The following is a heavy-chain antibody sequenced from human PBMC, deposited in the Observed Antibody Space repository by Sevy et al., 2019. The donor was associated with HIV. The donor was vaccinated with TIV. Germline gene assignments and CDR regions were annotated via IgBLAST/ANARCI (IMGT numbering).Heavy chain of an antibody. D-gene: IGHD3-22*01. CDR3: ATTKDYYESSGSPFDY. CDR1: GKTLSQLS. V-gene: IGHV1-24*01. J-gene: IGHJ4*02. CDR2: FDPEDGER. Sequence: ASVKVSCKVSGKTLSQLSMHWVRQAPGKGLEWLGTFDPEDGERRYAQKLQGRVTMTEDTSTDTAYMELRSLRSEDTALYYCATTKDYYESSGSPFDYWGQGTLVTVSS.